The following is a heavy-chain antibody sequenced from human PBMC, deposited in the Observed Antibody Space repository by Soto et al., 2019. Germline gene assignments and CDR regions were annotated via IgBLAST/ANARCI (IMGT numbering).Heavy chain of an antibody. CDR1: GFTFSSYA. D-gene: IGHD6-13*01. J-gene: IGHJ4*02. V-gene: IGHV3-23*01. Sequence: GGSLRLSCAASGFTFSSYAMSWVRQAPGKGLEWVSAISGSGGSTYYADSVKGRFTISRDNSKNTLYLQMNSLRAEDTAVYYCAKEHGWSSSWLKPYYFDYWGQGTLVTVSS. CDR3: AKEHGWSSSWLKPYYFDY. CDR2: ISGSGGST.